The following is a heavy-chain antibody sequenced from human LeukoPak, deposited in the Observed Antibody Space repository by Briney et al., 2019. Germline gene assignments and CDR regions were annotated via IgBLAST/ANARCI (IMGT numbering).Heavy chain of an antibody. J-gene: IGHJ4*02. CDR2: IYHSGST. CDR3: ARGPVGYCSGGSCFYLDY. V-gene: IGHV4-30-2*01. CDR1: GGSISSGGYS. D-gene: IGHD2-15*01. Sequence: TLSLTCAVSGGSISSGGYSWSWIRQPPGKGLEWIGYIYHSGSTYYNPSLKSRVTISVDRSKNQFSLKLSSVTAADTAVYYCARGPVGYCSGGSCFYLDYWGQGTLVTVSS.